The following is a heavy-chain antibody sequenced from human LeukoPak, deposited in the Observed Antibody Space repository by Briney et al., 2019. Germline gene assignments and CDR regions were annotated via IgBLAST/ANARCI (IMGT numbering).Heavy chain of an antibody. CDR1: GFTFDNNW. J-gene: IGHJ6*04. D-gene: IGHD2-15*01. CDR3: ARLLPVDV. V-gene: IGHV3-7*01. Sequence: PGGSLRLSCAASGFTFDNNWMTWVRQAQGKGLEWVANIKRDGSENNYLDSVKGRLTISRDNAKNSLYLQMNSLRVEDTAVYYCARLLPVDVWGKGTTVIVSS. CDR2: IKRDGSEN.